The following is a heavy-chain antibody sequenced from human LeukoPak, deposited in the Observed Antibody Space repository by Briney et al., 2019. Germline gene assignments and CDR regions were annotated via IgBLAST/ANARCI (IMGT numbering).Heavy chain of an antibody. Sequence: GASVKVSCKASGYTFTTYGIIWWRQAPGQGLEWMGWVSPYTGNTDYAQKLQGRVTMTTDTSTSTAYMELRTLRPDDTAVYYCARRGGSYSHSDFWGQGTLVTVSS. CDR3: ARRGGSYSHSDF. CDR2: VSPYTGNT. J-gene: IGHJ4*02. V-gene: IGHV1-18*01. CDR1: GYTFTTYG. D-gene: IGHD1-26*01.